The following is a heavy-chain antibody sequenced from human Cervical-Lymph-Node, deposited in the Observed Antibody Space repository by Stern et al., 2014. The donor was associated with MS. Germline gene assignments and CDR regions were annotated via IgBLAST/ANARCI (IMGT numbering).Heavy chain of an antibody. CDR2: VHGSEGT. J-gene: IGHJ3*02. V-gene: IGHV4-4*07. CDR3: ARVIQPTRHGEDI. D-gene: IGHD3-10*01. CDR1: GGSISGYC. Sequence: QVQLQESGPGLVKPSETLSLTCSVSGGSISGYCWSWIRQAAGKGLEWIGRVHGSEGTNYNPSLRVRVAMSMDASKNQFSLKLSSVTAADTAVYYCARVIQPTRHGEDIWGQGTMVTVSS.